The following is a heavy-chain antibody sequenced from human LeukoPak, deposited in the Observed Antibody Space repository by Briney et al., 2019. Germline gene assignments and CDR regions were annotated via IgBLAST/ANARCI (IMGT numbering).Heavy chain of an antibody. CDR1: GFTLSSYA. CDR2: IKHDGSDK. Sequence: GGSLRLSCAASGFTLSSYAMSWVRQAPGKGLEWVANIKHDGSDKKYVDSVMGRFTISRDNAKNSLYLQMNSLRAEDTAVYYCARAGCYYDSSGYCPPFDYWGQGTLVTVSS. D-gene: IGHD3-22*01. CDR3: ARAGCYYDSSGYCPPFDY. J-gene: IGHJ4*02. V-gene: IGHV3-7*01.